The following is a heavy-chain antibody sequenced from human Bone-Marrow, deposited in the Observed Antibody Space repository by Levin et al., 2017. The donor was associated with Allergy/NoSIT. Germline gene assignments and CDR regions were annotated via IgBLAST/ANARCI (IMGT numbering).Heavy chain of an antibody. CDR1: GGTFSSYA. J-gene: IGHJ6*02. Sequence: ASVKVSCKASGGTFSSYAISWVRQAPGQGLEWMGGIIPIFGTANYAQKFQGRVTITADKSTSTAYMELSSLRSEDTAVYYCARDAGWWYYYGSGSSNPTRYYYYGMDVWGQGTTVTVSS. V-gene: IGHV1-69*06. D-gene: IGHD3-10*01. CDR2: IIPIFGTA. CDR3: ARDAGWWYYYGSGSSNPTRYYYYGMDV.